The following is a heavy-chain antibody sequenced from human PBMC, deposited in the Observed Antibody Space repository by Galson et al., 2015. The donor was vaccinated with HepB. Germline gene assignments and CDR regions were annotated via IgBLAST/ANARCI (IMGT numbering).Heavy chain of an antibody. J-gene: IGHJ4*02. D-gene: IGHD1-1*01. V-gene: IGHV4-30-4*08. CDR1: GGSISSAESH. Sequence: LSLTCAVSGGSISSAESHWSWIRQPPGEGLEWIGYISYNGGTSYNPSLRSRVVISKDTSKNQYSLRLNSVTAADTAVYYCVRVRTGTSCYDFWGQGTLVTVSS. CDR2: ISYNGGT. CDR3: VRVRTGTSCYDF.